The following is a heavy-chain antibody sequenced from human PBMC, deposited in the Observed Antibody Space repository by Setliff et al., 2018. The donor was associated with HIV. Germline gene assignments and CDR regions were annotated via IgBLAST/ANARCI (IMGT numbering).Heavy chain of an antibody. Sequence: ASVKVSCKASGGTFSSYAISWVRQAPGQGLEWMGGIIPIFGTANYAQKFQGRVTITADESTSTAYMELSSLRSEDTAVYYCASSAYYYDSSGYYYLDYWGQGTLVTV. CDR1: GGTFSSYA. V-gene: IGHV1-69*13. D-gene: IGHD3-22*01. CDR3: ASSAYYYDSSGYYYLDY. CDR2: IIPIFGTA. J-gene: IGHJ4*02.